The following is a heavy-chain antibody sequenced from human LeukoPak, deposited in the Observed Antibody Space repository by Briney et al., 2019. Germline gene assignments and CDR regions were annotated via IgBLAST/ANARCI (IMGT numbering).Heavy chain of an antibody. CDR1: GGSFSSSSHF. CDR3: ARALDYYDTSGYYPIHYYFYGMDV. CDR2: IRNSGNT. V-gene: IGHV4-39*07. J-gene: IGHJ6*02. Sequence: PSETLSLTCTVSGGSFSSSSHFWGWLRQPPGRGLEWIGSIRNSGNTYYNPSLKSRITISIDTSKNQFSLKLSSVTAADTAVYFCARALDYYDTSGYYPIHYYFYGMDVWGQGTTVTVSS. D-gene: IGHD3-22*01.